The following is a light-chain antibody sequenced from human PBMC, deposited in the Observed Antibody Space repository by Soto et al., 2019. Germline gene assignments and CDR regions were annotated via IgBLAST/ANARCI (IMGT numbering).Light chain of an antibody. Sequence: DIQMTQSPSTVSASVGDRVTITCRASQTIGTWLAWYQQKPGKAPKLLIYKASSLETGVPSRFSGSGSGTEFTLTITSLQPDDYAVYYCQQYGSSGTFGQGTKVDIK. CDR2: KAS. J-gene: IGKJ1*01. V-gene: IGKV1-5*03. CDR3: QQYGSSGT. CDR1: QTIGTW.